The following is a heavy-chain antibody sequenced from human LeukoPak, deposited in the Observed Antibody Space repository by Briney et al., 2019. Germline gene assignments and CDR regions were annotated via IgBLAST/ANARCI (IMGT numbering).Heavy chain of an antibody. CDR3: ARVVQSTDSSGFYLPEYFQH. J-gene: IGHJ1*01. CDR1: GGSFSSYY. D-gene: IGHD3-22*01. V-gene: IGHV4-34*01. CDR2: IYHSGST. Sequence: TPSETLSLTCAVYGGSFSSYYWSWIRQPPGKGLEWIGSIYHSGSTYYNPSLKSRVTISVDTSKNQFSLKLRSVTAADTAVYYCARVVQSTDSSGFYLPEYFQHWGQGTLVTVSS.